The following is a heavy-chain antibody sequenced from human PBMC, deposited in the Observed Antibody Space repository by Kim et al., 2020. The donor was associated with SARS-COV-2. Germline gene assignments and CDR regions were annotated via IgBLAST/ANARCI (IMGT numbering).Heavy chain of an antibody. D-gene: IGHD2-15*01. J-gene: IGHJ4*02. V-gene: IGHV3-48*03. CDR2: ISRSGSTI. CDR1: GFTFSSYE. Sequence: GGSLRLSCAASGFTFSSYEMNWVRQAPGKGLEWVSYISRSGSTIYYADSVKGRFTISRDNAKNSLYMQMNSLRAEDTAFYYCAREVVTATPGSDYWGQGTLVSVPS. CDR3: AREVVTATPGSDY.